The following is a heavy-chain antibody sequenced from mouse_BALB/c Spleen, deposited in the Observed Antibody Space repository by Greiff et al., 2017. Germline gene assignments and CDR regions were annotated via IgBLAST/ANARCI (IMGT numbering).Heavy chain of an antibody. CDR2: INPSSGYT. D-gene: IGHD2-2*01. V-gene: IGHV1-4*01. J-gene: IGHJ2*01. CDR3: ARTLATKSYFDY. Sequence: QVHVKQSGAELARPGASVKMSCKASGYTFTSYTMHWVKQRPGQGLEWIGYINPSSGYTNYNQKFKDKATLTADKSSSTAYMQLSSLTSEDSAVYYCARTLATKSYFDYWGQGTTLTVSS. CDR1: GYTFTSYT.